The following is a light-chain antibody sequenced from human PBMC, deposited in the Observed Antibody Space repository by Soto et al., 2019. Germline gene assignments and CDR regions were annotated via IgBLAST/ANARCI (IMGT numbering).Light chain of an antibody. V-gene: IGLV1-51*01. CDR2: DNY. CDR3: GTWDSSLSVVV. Sequence: QSVLTQPPSVAAAPGQKVTISFSGSSSNIGKDFVSWFQQFPGTAHKLLIYDNYKRPSGIPDRFSGSKSGTSATLDITVLQTGDEVEYYCGTWDSSLSVVVFGGGTQLTV. CDR1: SSNIGKDF. J-gene: IGLJ2*01.